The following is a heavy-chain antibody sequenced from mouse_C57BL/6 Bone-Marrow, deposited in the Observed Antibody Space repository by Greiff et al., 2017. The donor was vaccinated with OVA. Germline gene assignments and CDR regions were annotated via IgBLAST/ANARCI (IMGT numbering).Heavy chain of an antibody. CDR1: GYTFTSYW. D-gene: IGHD1-1*01. CDR3: ARSGITTVEGDFAMDY. J-gene: IGHJ4*01. Sequence: QVQLKQPGAELVKPGASVKMSCKASGYTFTSYWIPWVKQRPGQGLEWIGDIYPGSGRTNYNEKFKSKATLTVDTSSSTAYMQLSSLTSEDSAVYYCARSGITTVEGDFAMDYWGQGTSVTVSS. CDR2: IYPGSGRT. V-gene: IGHV1-55*01.